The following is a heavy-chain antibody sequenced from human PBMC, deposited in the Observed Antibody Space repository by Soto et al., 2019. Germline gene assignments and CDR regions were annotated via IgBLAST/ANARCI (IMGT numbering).Heavy chain of an antibody. CDR2: IDPSDSQT. CDR1: GYSFAGYW. CDR3: ARQIYDSDTGPNFQYYFDS. V-gene: IGHV5-10-1*01. Sequence: GESLKISCKGSGYSFAGYWITWVRQKPGKGLEWMGRIDPSDSQTYYSPSFRGHVTISVTKSITTVFLQWSSLRASDTAMYYCARQIYDSDTGPNFQYYFDSWGQGTPVTVS. J-gene: IGHJ4*02. D-gene: IGHD3-22*01.